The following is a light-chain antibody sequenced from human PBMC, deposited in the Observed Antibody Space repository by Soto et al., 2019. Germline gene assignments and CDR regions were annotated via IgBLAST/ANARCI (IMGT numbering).Light chain of an antibody. CDR1: SIGFGDYNF. J-gene: IGLJ2*01. CDR3: CSYAANLAV. Sequence: QSALTQPRSVSGCPGQSVAISCTGTSIGFGDYNFVSWYQQHPGKAPKLIIFDVTKRPSGVPDRFSGSKSGNTASLTISGLQGEDEADYYCCSYAANLAVFGGGTKLTVL. V-gene: IGLV2-11*01. CDR2: DVT.